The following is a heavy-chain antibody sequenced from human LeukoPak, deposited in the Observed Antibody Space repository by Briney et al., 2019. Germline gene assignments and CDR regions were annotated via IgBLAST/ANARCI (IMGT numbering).Heavy chain of an antibody. D-gene: IGHD6-19*01. V-gene: IGHV4-59*12. CDR2: IYYSGST. Sequence: SETLSLTCTVSGGSISSYYWSWIRQPPGKGLEWIGYIYYSGSTNYNPSLKSRVTISVDTSKNQFSLKLSSVTAADTAVYYCARGPPVFFIAVAGPFDYWGQGTLVTVSS. CDR1: GGSISSYY. CDR3: ARGPPVFFIAVAGPFDY. J-gene: IGHJ4*02.